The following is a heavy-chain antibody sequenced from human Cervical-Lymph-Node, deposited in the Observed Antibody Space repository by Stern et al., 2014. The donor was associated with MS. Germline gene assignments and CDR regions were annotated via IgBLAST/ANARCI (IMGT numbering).Heavy chain of an antibody. D-gene: IGHD3-22*01. CDR3: ARLYDSSDYYSLGY. CDR2: MIPNSGNT. V-gene: IGHV1-8*01. Sequence: QDQLVQSGAEVKKPGASVKVSCEASGYTFTSTDINWVRQATGQGLEWMGWMIPNSGNTGYAQKFQGRVTMTRNTSISTAYLELSSLRSEDTAVYYCARLYDSSDYYSLGYWGQGTLVTVSS. CDR1: GYTFTSTD. J-gene: IGHJ4*02.